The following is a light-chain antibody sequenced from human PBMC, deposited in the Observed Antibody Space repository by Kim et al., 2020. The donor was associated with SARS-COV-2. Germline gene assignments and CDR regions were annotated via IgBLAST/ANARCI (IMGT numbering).Light chain of an antibody. J-gene: IGLJ3*02. CDR1: SSNIGAGYD. CDR2: GNS. CDR3: QSYDSSLSGSV. V-gene: IGLV1-40*01. Sequence: RFTIACTGGSSNIGAGYDLHWYQQLPGTAPKPLIYGNSNRPSGVPDRFSGSKSGTSASLAITGLQAEDEADYYCQSYDSSLSGSVFGGGTQLTVL.